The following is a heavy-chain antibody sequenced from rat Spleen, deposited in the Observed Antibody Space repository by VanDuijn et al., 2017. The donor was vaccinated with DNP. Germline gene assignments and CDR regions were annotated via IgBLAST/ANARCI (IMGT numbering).Heavy chain of an antibody. CDR3: ARLYSSKGMDA. Sequence: EVQLVESGGGLVQPGRSMKLSCAASGFTFSDYYMAWVRQAPTKGLEWVASISYDGGSTYYRDSVKGRFTISRQNAENTLYLQMDSLRSEDTATYYCARLYSSKGMDAWGQGASVTVSS. CDR2: ISYDGGST. D-gene: IGHD1-2*01. V-gene: IGHV5-25*01. CDR1: GFTFSDYY. J-gene: IGHJ4*01.